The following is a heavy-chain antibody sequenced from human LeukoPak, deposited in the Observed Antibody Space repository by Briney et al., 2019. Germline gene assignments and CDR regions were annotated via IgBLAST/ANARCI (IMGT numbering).Heavy chain of an antibody. CDR1: GGSFSGYY. D-gene: IGHD5-18*01. V-gene: IGHV4-34*01. J-gene: IGHJ4*02. Sequence: SETLSLTCAVYGGSFSGYYWSWIRQPPGKGLEWIGEINHSGSTNYNPSLKSRVTISVDTSKNQFSLKLRSVTAADTAVYYCARSWGAMVTIRWAYFDYWGQGTLVTVSS. CDR3: ARSWGAMVTIRWAYFDY. CDR2: INHSGST.